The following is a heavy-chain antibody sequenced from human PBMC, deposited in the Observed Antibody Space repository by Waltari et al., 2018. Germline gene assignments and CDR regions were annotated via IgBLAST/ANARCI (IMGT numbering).Heavy chain of an antibody. D-gene: IGHD2-2*03. CDR3: ARDGYCSSTSCPLYYYGMDV. Sequence: QVQLQESGPGLVKPSETLSLTCTVSGGSISSSYCSWLRPPPGKGLAWNGYIYYSGSTNYNPSLKSRVTISVDTSKNQFSLKLSSVTAADTAVYYCARDGYCSSTSCPLYYYGMDVWGQGTTVTVSS. CDR2: IYYSGST. CDR1: GGSISSSY. J-gene: IGHJ6*02. V-gene: IGHV4-59*01.